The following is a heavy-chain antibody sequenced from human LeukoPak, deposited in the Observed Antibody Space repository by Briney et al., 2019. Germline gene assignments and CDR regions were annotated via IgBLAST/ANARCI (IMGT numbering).Heavy chain of an antibody. CDR3: AKDIMSIGHPFSGFDY. V-gene: IGHV3-23*01. CDR2: ISGSGGST. J-gene: IGHJ4*02. Sequence: GGSLRLSCAASRFTFSRYSMNWVRQAPVKGLEWVSAISGSGGSTYYADSVKGRFTISRDNSKNTLYLQMNSLRAEDTAVYYCAKDIMSIGHPFSGFDYWGQGTLVTVSS. CDR1: RFTFSRYS. D-gene: IGHD3-10*01.